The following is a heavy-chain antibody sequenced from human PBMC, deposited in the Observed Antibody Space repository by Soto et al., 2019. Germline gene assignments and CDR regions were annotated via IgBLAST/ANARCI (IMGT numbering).Heavy chain of an antibody. Sequence: EVQLVESGGGLVQPGGSLRLSCTASGFTFSTYAMNWVRQAPGQGLEWVSSITRTGNYIYYADSLKGRFTISRDNAKNSVYLEMNNLRAEDTAVYFCVRGTYSRRPNEGEFWGQGTLLTVSS. J-gene: IGHJ4*02. CDR2: ITRTGNYI. CDR3: VRGTYSRRPNEGEF. CDR1: GFTFSTYA. D-gene: IGHD6-13*01. V-gene: IGHV3-21*02.